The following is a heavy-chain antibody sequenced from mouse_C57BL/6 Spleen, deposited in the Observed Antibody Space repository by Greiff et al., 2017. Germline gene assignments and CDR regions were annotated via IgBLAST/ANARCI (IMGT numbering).Heavy chain of an antibody. J-gene: IGHJ1*03. Sequence: QVQLQQPGTELVKPGASVKLSCKASGYTFTSYWMHWVKQRPGQGLEWIGNINPSNGGTNYNEKFKSKATLTVDKSSSTAYMQLSSLTSEDSAVYYCARSGGYYDVWYFDVWGTGTTVTVSS. CDR3: ARSGGYYDVWYFDV. CDR2: INPSNGGT. CDR1: GYTFTSYW. D-gene: IGHD2-3*01. V-gene: IGHV1-53*01.